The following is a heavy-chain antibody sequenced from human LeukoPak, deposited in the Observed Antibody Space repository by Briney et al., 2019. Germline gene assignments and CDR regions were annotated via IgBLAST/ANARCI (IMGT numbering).Heavy chain of an antibody. CDR1: GGSISSSSYY. D-gene: IGHD3-3*01. V-gene: IGHV4-61*05. Sequence: PSETLSLTCTVSGGSISSSSYYWGWIRQPPGKGLEWIGFIYDSESANYKSSLESRVTMTLDTSKNQFSLKLNSVTAADTAVYYCARVLQNYYHLDVWGEGTTVTVSS. CDR3: ARVLQNYYHLDV. J-gene: IGHJ6*03. CDR2: IYDSESA.